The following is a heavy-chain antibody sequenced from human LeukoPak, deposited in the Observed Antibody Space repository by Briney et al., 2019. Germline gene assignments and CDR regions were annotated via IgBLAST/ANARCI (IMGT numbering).Heavy chain of an antibody. CDR1: GFTVSNNF. CDR3: ARDDYSSSWYYFNS. V-gene: IGHV3-66*01. J-gene: IGHJ4*02. CDR2: IYSGGST. Sequence: GGSLRLSGAASGFTVSNNFMSWVRKAPGKGLEWVSVIYSGGSTYYADSVKGRFTISRDNSKNTLYLQMNSLRAEDTAVYYCARDDYSSSWYYFNSWGQGTLVTVSS. D-gene: IGHD6-13*01.